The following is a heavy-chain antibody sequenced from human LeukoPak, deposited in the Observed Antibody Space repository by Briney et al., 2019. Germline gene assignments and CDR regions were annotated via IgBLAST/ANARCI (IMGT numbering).Heavy chain of an antibody. Sequence: GASVKVSCKASGGTFSSYAISWVRQAPGQGLEWMGWISAYNGNTNYAQKLQGRVTMTTDTSTSTAYMELRSLRSDDTAVYYCARECTVTTGCWSHWGQGTLVTVSS. J-gene: IGHJ4*02. V-gene: IGHV1-18*01. D-gene: IGHD4-17*01. CDR2: ISAYNGNT. CDR3: ARECTVTTGCWSH. CDR1: GGTFSSYA.